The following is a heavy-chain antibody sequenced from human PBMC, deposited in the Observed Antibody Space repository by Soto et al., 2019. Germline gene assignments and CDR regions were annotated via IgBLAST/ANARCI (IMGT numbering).Heavy chain of an antibody. D-gene: IGHD1-7*01. CDR1: GYTFTSYG. J-gene: IGHJ3*02. CDR3: AMELTSTIVTDDAFDI. V-gene: IGHV1-18*01. CDR2: ISAYNGNT. Sequence: GASGKVSCKASGYTFTSYGISWVRQAPGQGLEWMGWISAYNGNTNYAQKLQGRVTITADESTSTAYMELSSLRSEDTAVYYCAMELTSTIVTDDAFDIWGQGTMVTVSS.